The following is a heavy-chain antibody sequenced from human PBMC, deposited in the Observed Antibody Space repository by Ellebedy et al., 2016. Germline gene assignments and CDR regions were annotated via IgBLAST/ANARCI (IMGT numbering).Heavy chain of an antibody. J-gene: IGHJ4*02. V-gene: IGHV2-5*02. CDR3: ALRQYTGRYWGH. Sequence: SGPTLVKPTQTLTLTCTVSGFSLNTYGLGVGWIRQPPGKALEWLSLIYWDDDNLHSPSLKSRLTITKDTSKNQVDLEMTNLDPVDTATYYCALRQYTGRYWGHWGRGTLVTVSS. CDR2: IYWDDDN. CDR1: GFSLNTYGLG. D-gene: IGHD1-26*01.